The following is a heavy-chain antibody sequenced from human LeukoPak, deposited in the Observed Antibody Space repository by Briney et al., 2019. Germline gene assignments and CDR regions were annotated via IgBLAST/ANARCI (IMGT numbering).Heavy chain of an antibody. CDR3: ARVERLRYFDWLYHGMDV. CDR2: INHSGST. J-gene: IGHJ6*02. V-gene: IGHV4-34*01. Sequence: SETLSLTRAVYGGSFSGYYWSWIRQPPGKGLEWIGEINHSGSTNYNPSLKSRVTISVDTSKNQFSLRLSSVTAADTAVYYCARVERLRYFDWLYHGMDVWGQGTTVTVSS. D-gene: IGHD3-9*01. CDR1: GGSFSGYY.